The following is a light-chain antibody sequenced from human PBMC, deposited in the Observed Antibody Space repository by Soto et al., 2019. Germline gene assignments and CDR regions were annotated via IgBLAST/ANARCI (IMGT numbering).Light chain of an antibody. CDR2: EVT. J-gene: IGLJ2*01. CDR3: GSKAGSDKHVV. V-gene: IGLV2-8*01. Sequence: QYALTQPPSASGSPGQSVTLSCSGISSDIRDSNYVSWYQQHPGKAPKLVVSEVTKRPSGVPDRFSGSRSGTTAFLTISGLQTEDEADYYCGSKAGSDKHVVFGGGNKVTVL. CDR1: SSDIRDSNY.